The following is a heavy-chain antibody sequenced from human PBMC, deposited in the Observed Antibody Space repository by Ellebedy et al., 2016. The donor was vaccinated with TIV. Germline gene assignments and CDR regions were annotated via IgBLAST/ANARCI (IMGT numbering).Heavy chain of an antibody. CDR2: ISSDGSSK. CDR3: AKDMLMTAYHYYDY. J-gene: IGHJ4*02. V-gene: IGHV3-30*18. CDR1: GFTFGSYA. D-gene: IGHD2-8*01. Sequence: GESLKISCAASGFTFGSYAMHWVRQAPGKGLEWVAVISSDGSSKYYADSVKGRFTISRDNSKNTMSLQMISLRAEDTAVYYCAKDMLMTAYHYYDYWGQGTLVTVSS.